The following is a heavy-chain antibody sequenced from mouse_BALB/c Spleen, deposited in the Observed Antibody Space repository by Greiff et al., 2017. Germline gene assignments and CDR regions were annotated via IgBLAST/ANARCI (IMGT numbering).Heavy chain of an antibody. Sequence: EVQGVESGGGLVQPGGSRKLSCAASGFTFSSFGMHWVRQAPEKGLEWVAYISSGSSTIYYADTVKGRFTISRDNPKNTLFLQMTSLRSEDTAMYYCAREQGDYDGFAYWGQGTLVTVSA. J-gene: IGHJ3*01. V-gene: IGHV5-17*02. D-gene: IGHD2-4*01. CDR2: ISSGSSTI. CDR3: AREQGDYDGFAY. CDR1: GFTFSSFG.